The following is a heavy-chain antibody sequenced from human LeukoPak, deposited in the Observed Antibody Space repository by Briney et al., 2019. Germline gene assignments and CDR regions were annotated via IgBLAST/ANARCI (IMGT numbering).Heavy chain of an antibody. CDR1: GYSISRGYY. V-gene: IGHV4-38-2*02. CDR3: ARRDWSAYLLDF. J-gene: IGHJ4*02. CDR2: IHDSGSS. Sequence: SETLSLTCTVSGYSISRGYYWGWIRQPPGGGLEWIGSIHDSGSSHYNPSLKTRVSISVDTSKNQLSLKLTSVTAADTAVYFCARRDWSAYLLDFWGRGILVVASS. D-gene: IGHD3-3*01.